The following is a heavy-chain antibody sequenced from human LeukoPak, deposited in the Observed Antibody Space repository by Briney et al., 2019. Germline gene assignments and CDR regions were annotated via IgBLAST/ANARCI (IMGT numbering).Heavy chain of an antibody. J-gene: IGHJ4*02. CDR2: IYYSGST. Sequence: SETLSLTCTVSGGSISRSSYYWGWIRQPPGKGLEWIGSIYYSGSTYYNPSLKSRVTISVDTSKNQFSLKLSSMTAADTAVYYCASSYYYDSSGYYQYYFDYWGQGTLVTVSS. CDR3: ASSYYYDSSGYYQYYFDY. D-gene: IGHD3-22*01. CDR1: GGSISRSSYY. V-gene: IGHV4-39*01.